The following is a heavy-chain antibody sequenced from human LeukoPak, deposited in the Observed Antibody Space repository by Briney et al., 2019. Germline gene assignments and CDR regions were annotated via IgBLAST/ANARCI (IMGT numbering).Heavy chain of an antibody. CDR1: GFTFSSYA. CDR2: ISGSGGST. Sequence: GGSLRLSCAASGFTFSSYAMSWVRQAPGKGLEWVSAISGSGGSTYYADSVKGRFTISRDNSKNTLYLQMNSLRAEDTAVYYCAKGFSETTTKDPDYYDSSGYYTVPFDYWGQGTLVTVSS. D-gene: IGHD3-22*01. J-gene: IGHJ4*02. V-gene: IGHV3-23*01. CDR3: AKGFSETTTKDPDYYDSSGYYTVPFDY.